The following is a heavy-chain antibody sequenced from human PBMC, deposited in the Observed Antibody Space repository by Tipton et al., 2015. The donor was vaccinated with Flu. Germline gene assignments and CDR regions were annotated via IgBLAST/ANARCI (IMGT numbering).Heavy chain of an antibody. Sequence: SLRLSCAASGFTFSSYEMNWVRQAPGKGLEWASQITPSGSRKYYADSVKGRFTISRDNAKNSLYLQMNSLRAEDTAVYYCARGFIRLCDYWGQGSLVTVSS. CDR1: GFTFSSYE. CDR3: ARGFIRLCDY. J-gene: IGHJ4*02. V-gene: IGHV3-48*03. CDR2: ITPSGSRK. D-gene: IGHD3-16*01.